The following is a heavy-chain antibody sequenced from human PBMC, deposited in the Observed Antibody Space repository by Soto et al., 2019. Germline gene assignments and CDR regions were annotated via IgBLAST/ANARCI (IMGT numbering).Heavy chain of an antibody. D-gene: IGHD3-16*01. Sequence: PTPEDRPQTHTRTSSWSPYPLNTSGVGVGWIRQPPGKALESLAPIYWDDDKHYSPSLKSRLTLTKDTSKNQVVLTMTNMDPVDTATYYCFFCYADV. V-gene: IGHV2-5*02. CDR1: PYPLNTSGVG. J-gene: IGHJ3*01. CDR3: FFCYADV. CDR2: IYWDDDK.